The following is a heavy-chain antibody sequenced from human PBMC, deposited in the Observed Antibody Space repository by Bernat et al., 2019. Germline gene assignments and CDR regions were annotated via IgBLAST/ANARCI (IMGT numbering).Heavy chain of an antibody. CDR3: ALITIFGGVDPYNWFDP. Sequence: QVQLVQSGAEVKKPGSSVKVSCKASGGTFSSYTISWVRQAPGQGLEWMGRIIPILGIANYAQKFQGRVTITADKSTSTAYMELSSLRSEDTAVYYCALITIFGGVDPYNWFDPWGPGTLVTVSS. V-gene: IGHV1-69*02. CDR1: GGTFSSYT. D-gene: IGHD3-3*01. CDR2: IIPILGIA. J-gene: IGHJ5*02.